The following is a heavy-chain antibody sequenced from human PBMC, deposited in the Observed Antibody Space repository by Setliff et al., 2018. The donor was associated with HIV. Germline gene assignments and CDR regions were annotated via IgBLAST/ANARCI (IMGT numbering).Heavy chain of an antibody. J-gene: IGHJ3*02. CDR2: IHQTGGET. V-gene: IGHV3-7*01. D-gene: IGHD1-1*01. CDR3: AKWNVAFDI. CDR1: GFSLSPFV. Sequence: LRLSCAASGFSLSPFVMSWVRQAPGKGLEWVANIHQTGGETYYVDSVKGRFTISRDNAKNSLYLQMNSLRAEDTAVYYCAKWNVAFDIWGHGTMVTVSS.